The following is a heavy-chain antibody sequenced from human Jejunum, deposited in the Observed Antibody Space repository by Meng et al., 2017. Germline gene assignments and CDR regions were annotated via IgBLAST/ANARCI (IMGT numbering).Heavy chain of an antibody. CDR3: ARPSYFDP. J-gene: IGHJ4*02. V-gene: IGHV3-11*01. CDR1: GFTFSDFY. Sequence: QVQLVESGGGLVKPGGSLRLSCAASGFTFSDFYMSWIRQAPGKGLEWVSFISTTGKVIYYADSVKGRFTVSRDNAKNSLFLQMDSLRAEDTVVYYCARPSYFDPWGQGTLVTVSS. CDR2: ISTTGKVI.